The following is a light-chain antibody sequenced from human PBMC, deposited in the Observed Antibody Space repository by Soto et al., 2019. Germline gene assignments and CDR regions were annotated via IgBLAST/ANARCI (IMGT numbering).Light chain of an antibody. CDR3: QQYNNWWT. J-gene: IGKJ1*01. V-gene: IGKV3-15*01. CDR1: QSVSSN. Sequence: EIVMSQSRATLSVSPSARATLSCRASQSVSSNLAWYQQKPGQAPRLLIYGASTRATGIPARFSGSGSGTEFTLTISSLQSEDSAVYYCQQYNNWWTFGQGTKVDI. CDR2: GAS.